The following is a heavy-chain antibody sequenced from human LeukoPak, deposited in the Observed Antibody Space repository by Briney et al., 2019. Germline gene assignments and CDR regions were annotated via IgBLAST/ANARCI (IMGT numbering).Heavy chain of an antibody. Sequence: SETLSLTCTVSGGSIRSYYWIWMRQPPGKGLEWIGYIYSSGSTNYNPSLKSRVTMSVDTSKNQFSLRLGSVTVADTAVYYCARAGDSTGYPFDYWGHGILVPVS. V-gene: IGHV4-59*01. CDR2: IYSSGST. CDR1: GGSIRSYY. J-gene: IGHJ4*01. CDR3: ARAGDSTGYPFDY. D-gene: IGHD3-22*01.